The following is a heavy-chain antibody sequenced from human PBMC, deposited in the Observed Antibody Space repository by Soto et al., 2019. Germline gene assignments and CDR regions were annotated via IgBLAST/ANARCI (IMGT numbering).Heavy chain of an antibody. J-gene: IGHJ4*02. D-gene: IGHD2-15*01. CDR3: ARYCNGGACYSGSLDY. V-gene: IGHV3-30*09. CDR1: AFTFRSYD. Sequence: QVQMVESGGGVVQPGRSLRLSCAASAFTFRSYDMHWVRQAPGKGLEWLTFISYDGSNEYYADSVKGRFAISRDNSKNTLYLQMNNRRPEDTAVYYCARYCNGGACYSGSLDYWGQGTLVTVSS. CDR2: ISYDGSNE.